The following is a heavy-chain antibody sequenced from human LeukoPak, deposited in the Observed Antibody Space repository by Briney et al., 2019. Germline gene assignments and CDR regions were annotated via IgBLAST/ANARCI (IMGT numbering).Heavy chain of an antibody. CDR1: GFTFSSYS. J-gene: IGHJ4*02. D-gene: IGHD5-18*01. CDR2: ITASGTAM. Sequence: GALRLSCAASGFTFSSYSMNWVRQAPGKGLEWVSHITASGTAMFYADSVKGRFTISRDNAKNSLYLQMNSLRDEDTAVYYCANSREYSYGFDYWGQGTLVTVSS. CDR3: ANSREYSYGFDY. V-gene: IGHV3-48*02.